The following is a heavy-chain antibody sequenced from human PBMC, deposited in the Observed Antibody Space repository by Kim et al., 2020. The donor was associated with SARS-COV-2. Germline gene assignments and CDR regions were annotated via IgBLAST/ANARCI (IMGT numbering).Heavy chain of an antibody. J-gene: IGHJ6*02. CDR2: IKQDGSEK. Sequence: GGSLRLSCAASGFTFSSYWISWVRQAPGKGLEWVANIKQDGSEKYYVDSVKGRFTISRDNAKNSLYLQMNSLRAEDTAVYYCARDSRTSRDYYYYYGMDVWGQGTTVTVSS. CDR3: ARDSRTSRDYYYYYGMDV. V-gene: IGHV3-7*03. CDR1: GFTFSSYW. D-gene: IGHD1-1*01.